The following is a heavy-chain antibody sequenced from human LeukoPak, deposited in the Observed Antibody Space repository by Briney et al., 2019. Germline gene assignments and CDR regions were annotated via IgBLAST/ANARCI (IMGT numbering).Heavy chain of an antibody. J-gene: IGHJ3*02. CDR1: GGSISSSSYY. Sequence: SETLSLTCTVSGGSISSSSYYWGWIRQPPGKGLEWIGNIYHSGTTYYNPSLKSRVTISVDTSKNQFPLKVTSVTAADTAVYYCARPPNSNQRDDAFDIWGQGTTVTVSS. D-gene: IGHD4-11*01. CDR2: IYHSGTT. CDR3: ARPPNSNQRDDAFDI. V-gene: IGHV4-39*01.